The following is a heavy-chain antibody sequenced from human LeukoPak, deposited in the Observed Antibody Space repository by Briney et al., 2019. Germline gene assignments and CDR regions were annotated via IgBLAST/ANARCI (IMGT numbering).Heavy chain of an antibody. J-gene: IGHJ4*02. Sequence: PSETLSLTCAVYGGSFNTYYWSWIRQPPGKGLEWIGYIYYSGSTNYNPSLKSRVTISVDTSKNQFSLKLSSVTAADTAVYYCARKKGSRTYFDYWGQGTLVTVSS. CDR3: ARKKGSRTYFDY. V-gene: IGHV4-59*08. CDR2: IYYSGST. CDR1: GGSFNTYY. D-gene: IGHD1-14*01.